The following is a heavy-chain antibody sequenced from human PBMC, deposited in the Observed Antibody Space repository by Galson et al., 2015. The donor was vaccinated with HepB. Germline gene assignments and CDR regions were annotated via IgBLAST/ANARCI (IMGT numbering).Heavy chain of an antibody. CDR1: GFTFNNAW. V-gene: IGHV3-15*01. D-gene: IGHD2/OR15-2a*01. CDR3: DTSLGFGYGDSTVAIDY. CDR2: IKSKAEDGTT. J-gene: IGHJ4*02. Sequence: SLRLSCAASGFTFNNAWMSWVRQAPGKGLEWVGRIKSKAEDGTTIYAAPVKGRFTIARDESKNTLYLQMNSLTTEDTAVYYCDTSLGFGYGDSTVAIDYWGQGTLVTVSS.